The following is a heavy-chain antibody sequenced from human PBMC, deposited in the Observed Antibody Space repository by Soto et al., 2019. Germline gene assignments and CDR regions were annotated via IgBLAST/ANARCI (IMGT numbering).Heavy chain of an antibody. CDR2: MDPGSGDT. CDR1: GYSFTNND. Sequence: ASVKVSCKASGYSFTNNDVSWVRQATGQGLEWMGWMDPGSGDTGYAQKFQGRVTMTRDISIATANMELSSLRSDDTAIYYCARMATFGSLNWFDPCGQGTLVTVSS. J-gene: IGHJ5*02. D-gene: IGHD3-16*01. CDR3: ARMATFGSLNWFDP. V-gene: IGHV1-8*01.